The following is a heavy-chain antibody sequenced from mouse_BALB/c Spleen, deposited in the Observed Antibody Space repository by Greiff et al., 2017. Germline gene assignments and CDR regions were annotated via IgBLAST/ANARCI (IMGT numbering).Heavy chain of an antibody. Sequence: NVVESGGGLVQPGGSLRLSCATSGFTFSDFYMEWVRQPPGKRLEWIAASRNKANDYTTEYSASVKGRFIVSRDTSQSILYLQMNALRAEDTAIYYCARGSYFYYYAMDYWGQGTSVTVSS. J-gene: IGHJ4*01. CDR3: ARGSYFYYYAMDY. CDR1: GFTFSDFY. D-gene: IGHD2-10*01. CDR2: SRNKANDYTT. V-gene: IGHV7-1*02.